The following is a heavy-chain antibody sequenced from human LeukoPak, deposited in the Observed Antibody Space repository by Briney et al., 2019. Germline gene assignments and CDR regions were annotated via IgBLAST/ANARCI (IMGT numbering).Heavy chain of an antibody. D-gene: IGHD6-13*01. J-gene: IGHJ4*02. CDR2: ISYDGSNK. CDR1: GFTFCSYA. Sequence: GGSLRLSCAASGFTFCSYAMHWVRQAPGKGLEWVAVISYDGSNKYYADSVKGRFTISRDNSKNTLYLQMNSLRAEDTAVYYCAKEIVAAAGEGFDYWGQGTLVTVSS. V-gene: IGHV3-30*04. CDR3: AKEIVAAAGEGFDY.